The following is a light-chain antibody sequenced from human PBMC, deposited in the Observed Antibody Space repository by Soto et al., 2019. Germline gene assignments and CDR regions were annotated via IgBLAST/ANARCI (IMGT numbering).Light chain of an antibody. CDR1: SSDVGGYNY. V-gene: IGLV2-11*01. J-gene: IGLJ2*01. Sequence: SGYPGQTVTISCTGTSSDVGGYNYVSWYQQHPGKAPKLMIYDVSKRPSGVPDRFSGSKSGNTASLTISGLQAEDEADYYCCSYAGSYSLFGGGTKVTVL. CDR2: DVS. CDR3: CSYAGSYSL.